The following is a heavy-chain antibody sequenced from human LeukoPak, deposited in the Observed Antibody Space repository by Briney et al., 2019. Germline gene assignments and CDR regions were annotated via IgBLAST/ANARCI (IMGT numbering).Heavy chain of an antibody. J-gene: IGHJ4*02. D-gene: IGHD5-12*01. CDR3: ARDFSGYEDY. Sequence: SVKVSCKASGGTFSSYAISWVRQAPGQGLEWMGRITPILGIANYAQKFQGRVTITADKSTSTAYMELSSLRSEDTAVYYCARDFSGYEDYWGQGALVTVSS. V-gene: IGHV1-69*04. CDR1: GGTFSSYA. CDR2: ITPILGIA.